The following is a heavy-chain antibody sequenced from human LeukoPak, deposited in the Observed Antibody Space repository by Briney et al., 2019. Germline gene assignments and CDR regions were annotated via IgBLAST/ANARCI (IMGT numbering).Heavy chain of an antibody. V-gene: IGHV3-30*04. J-gene: IGHJ4*02. CDR2: ISYDGSNK. CDR3: ARGPDYDILADYFDY. CDR1: GFTFSSYE. Sequence: GGSLRLSCAASGFTFSSYEMNWVRQAPGKGLEWVAVISYDGSNKFYADSVRSRFTISRDNSKNTLFLQMNSLRPEDTAVYYCARGPDYDILADYFDYWGQGTLVTVSS. D-gene: IGHD3-9*01.